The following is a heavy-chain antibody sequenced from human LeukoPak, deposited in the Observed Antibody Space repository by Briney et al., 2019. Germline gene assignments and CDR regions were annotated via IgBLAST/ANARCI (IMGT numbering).Heavy chain of an antibody. Sequence: PGGSLRLSCEASGFTFTTSWMHWVRQAPGEGLVWVSRIKTDGSITTYGDSVKGRFTISRDNARSTLYLQMDSLRAEDTAVYYCARDQGPSGIGWFDPWGQGTLVTVSA. CDR2: IKTDGSIT. V-gene: IGHV3-74*03. CDR1: GFTFTTSW. J-gene: IGHJ5*02. CDR3: ARDQGPSGIGWFDP. D-gene: IGHD1-26*01.